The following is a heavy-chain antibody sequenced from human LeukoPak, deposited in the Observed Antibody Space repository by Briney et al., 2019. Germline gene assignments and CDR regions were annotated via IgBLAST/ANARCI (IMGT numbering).Heavy chain of an antibody. CDR3: ARDLVSLLYGSGIDY. V-gene: IGHV1-18*01. J-gene: IGHJ4*02. CDR2: ISTYNAKT. D-gene: IGHD3-10*01. CDR1: GYTFTNYG. Sequence: AAVTVSGMASGYTFTNYGISWVRQAPGQGLEWMGWISTYNAKTNSAQRFQGRFTMTADTSTDTPYMELRSLTSDDTAVFYCARDLVSLLYGSGIDYWGQGTQVTVSA.